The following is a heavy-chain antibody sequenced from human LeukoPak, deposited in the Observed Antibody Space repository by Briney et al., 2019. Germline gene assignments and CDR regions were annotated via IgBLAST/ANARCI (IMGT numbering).Heavy chain of an antibody. Sequence: PGGSLRLSCAASGFTFSSYWMAWARQAPGNGLEWVANIRHDGSETYYVDSVKGRFTISRDNAKNSLYLQMNSLRDEDTAVYYCARSFYDSTGSIPYWGQGTLVTVSS. V-gene: IGHV3-7*01. D-gene: IGHD3-22*01. J-gene: IGHJ4*02. CDR3: ARSFYDSTGSIPY. CDR1: GFTFSSYW. CDR2: IRHDGSET.